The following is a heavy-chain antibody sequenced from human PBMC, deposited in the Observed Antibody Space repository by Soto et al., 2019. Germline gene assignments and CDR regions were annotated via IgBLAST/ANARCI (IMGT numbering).Heavy chain of an antibody. Sequence: PGGSLRLSCAASGFTFSSYAMHWVRQAPGKGLEWVAVISSDGSNKYYADSVKGRFTISRDNAKNTLYLQMNSRRAEDTAVYYCARGAVGDGYNTGWYFDLWGRGTLVTVPQ. J-gene: IGHJ2*01. CDR1: GFTFSSYA. CDR3: ARGAVGDGYNTGWYFDL. D-gene: IGHD5-12*01. CDR2: ISSDGSNK. V-gene: IGHV3-30-3*01.